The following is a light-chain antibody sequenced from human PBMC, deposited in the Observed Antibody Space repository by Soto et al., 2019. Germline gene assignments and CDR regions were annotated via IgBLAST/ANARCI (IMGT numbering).Light chain of an antibody. V-gene: IGKV1-5*03. Sequence: DIQMTHSPSTLSASVGDRVNITCRASQSVSRLLAWYQQKPGKAPKLLIYKASTLKSGVPSRFSGSGSGTEFTLTISSLQPDDFATYYCQHYNSYSEAFGQGTKVDIK. CDR2: KAS. CDR1: QSVSRL. CDR3: QHYNSYSEA. J-gene: IGKJ1*01.